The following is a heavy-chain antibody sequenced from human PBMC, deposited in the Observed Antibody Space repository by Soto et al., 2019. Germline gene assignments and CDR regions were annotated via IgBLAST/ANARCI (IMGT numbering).Heavy chain of an antibody. J-gene: IGHJ6*02. CDR2: ISYDGNNK. Sequence: PGGSLRLSCAASGFTFRSYAMHWVRQAPGKGLEWVAVISYDGNNKYYADSVKGRFTISRDNSKNTLYLQMNSLRAEDTAVYYCARGGGPRGYSYGSVSYYYYGMDVWGQGTTVTVSS. CDR1: GFTFRSYA. V-gene: IGHV3-30-3*01. D-gene: IGHD5-18*01. CDR3: ARGGGPRGYSYGSVSYYYYGMDV.